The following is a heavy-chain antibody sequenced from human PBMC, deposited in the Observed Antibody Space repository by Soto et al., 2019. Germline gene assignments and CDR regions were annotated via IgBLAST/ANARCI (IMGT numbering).Heavy chain of an antibody. Sequence: SETLSLTCTVSGGSISSSSYYWGWIRQPPGKGLEWIGSIFYSGSTYYNPSLKSRVTISVDTSNNQFSLKLSSVTAADTAVYYCARRWGAAFDYWGQGTLVTVSS. V-gene: IGHV4-39*07. CDR1: GGSISSSSYY. CDR3: ARRWGAAFDY. CDR2: IFYSGST. J-gene: IGHJ4*02. D-gene: IGHD1-26*01.